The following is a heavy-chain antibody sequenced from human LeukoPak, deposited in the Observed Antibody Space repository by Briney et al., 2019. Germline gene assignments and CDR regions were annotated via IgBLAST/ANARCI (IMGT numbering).Heavy chain of an antibody. V-gene: IGHV2-26*01. CDR1: EFSLSNARMG. CDR2: IFSYDEK. Sequence: ASGPVLVKPTETLTLTCTVSEFSLSNARMGVGWIRQPPGKALEWLAHIFSYDEKSYSTSLKSRLTISKDTSKSQVVLTMTNMDPVDTATYYCARISSDYYFAFDIWGQGTPVTVSS. J-gene: IGHJ4*02. D-gene: IGHD3-22*01. CDR3: ARISSDYYFAFDI.